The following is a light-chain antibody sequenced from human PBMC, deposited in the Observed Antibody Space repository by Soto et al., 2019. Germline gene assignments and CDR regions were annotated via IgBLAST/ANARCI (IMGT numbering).Light chain of an antibody. Sequence: EIVLTQSPDTLSLSPGERATLSCRASQSISFYLAWYQQKPGQAPRLLIYDASNRATGIPARFSGSGSGTDFTLTISSLEPEDFAVYYCQQRTEWPLTFGGGTKVEIK. CDR2: DAS. CDR1: QSISFY. J-gene: IGKJ4*01. V-gene: IGKV3-11*01. CDR3: QQRTEWPLT.